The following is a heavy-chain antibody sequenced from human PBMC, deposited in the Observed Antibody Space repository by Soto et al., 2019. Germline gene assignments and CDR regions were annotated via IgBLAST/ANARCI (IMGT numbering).Heavy chain of an antibody. J-gene: IGHJ5*02. CDR3: ARDEGYKWNYGGSWFDP. V-gene: IGHV1-18*01. CDR1: GYTFTSYG. CDR2: ISAYNGNT. D-gene: IGHD1-7*01. Sequence: QVQLVQSGAEVKKPGASVKVSCKASGYTFTSYGISWVRQAPGQGLEWMGWISAYNGNTNYAQKLQGRVTMTTDTSTSTAYMELRSLRSADTAVYYCARDEGYKWNYGGSWFDPWGQGTRVTVSS.